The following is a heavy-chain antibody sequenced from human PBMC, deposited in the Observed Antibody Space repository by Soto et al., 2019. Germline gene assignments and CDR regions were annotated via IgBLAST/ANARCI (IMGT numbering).Heavy chain of an antibody. CDR3: ARSLYSYAKTYYYYGMDV. Sequence: QVQLVQSGAEVRKPGSSVRVSCKASGGSFNRHTISWVRQAPGQGLEWMGGIIPIFGTANYAQKFQGRVTITADESTSTAYMELSSLRSEDTAVYYCARSLYSYAKTYYYYGMDVWGQGTTVTVSS. V-gene: IGHV1-69*01. CDR1: GGSFNRHT. D-gene: IGHD5-18*01. CDR2: IIPIFGTA. J-gene: IGHJ6*02.